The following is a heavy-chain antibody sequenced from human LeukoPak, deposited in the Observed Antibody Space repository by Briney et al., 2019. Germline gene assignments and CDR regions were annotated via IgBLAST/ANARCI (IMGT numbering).Heavy chain of an antibody. CDR2: INHSGST. Sequence: SETLSLTCAVYGGSFSGYYWSWIRQPPGKGLEWIGEINHSGSTNYNPSLKSRVTISVDTSKNQFSLKLSSVTAADTAVYYCARAVSLRGYSGYYHGAFDIWGQGTMVTVSS. D-gene: IGHD5-12*01. V-gene: IGHV4-34*01. CDR3: ARAVSLRGYSGYYHGAFDI. J-gene: IGHJ3*02. CDR1: GGSFSGYY.